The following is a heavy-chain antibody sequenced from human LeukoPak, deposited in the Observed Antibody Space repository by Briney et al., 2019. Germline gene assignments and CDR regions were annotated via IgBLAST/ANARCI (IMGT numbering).Heavy chain of an antibody. CDR1: GYTFTSYG. D-gene: IGHD3-22*01. J-gene: IGHJ4*02. CDR2: ICGYNGNT. CDR3: ARCYDSSGYPVH. V-gene: IGHV1-18*01. Sequence: ASVKVSCKASGYTFTSYGISWVRQAPGQGLEWMGWICGYNGNTNYAQKLQGRVTMATDTSTSTAYMELRSLRSDDTAAYYCARCYDSSGYPVHWGQGTLVTVSS.